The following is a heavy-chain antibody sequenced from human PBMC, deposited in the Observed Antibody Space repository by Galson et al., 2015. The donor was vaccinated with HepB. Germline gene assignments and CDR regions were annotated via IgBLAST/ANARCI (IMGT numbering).Heavy chain of an antibody. D-gene: IGHD3-10*02. V-gene: IGHV3-33*01. CDR1: GFIFSTYG. Sequence: SLRLSCAASGFIFSTYGMHWVRQAPGKGLEWVAIIWYDGSNALYADSVKGRFTISRDNSKNTLYLQVDSLRVDDTAIYYCARDRGASAVRGGFMDVWGQGATVTVSS. CDR3: ARDRGASAVRGGFMDV. CDR2: IWYDGSNA. J-gene: IGHJ6*02.